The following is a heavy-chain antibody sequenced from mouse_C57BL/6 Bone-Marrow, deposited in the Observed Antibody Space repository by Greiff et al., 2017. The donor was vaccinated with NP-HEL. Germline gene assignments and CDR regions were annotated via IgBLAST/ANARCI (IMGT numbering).Heavy chain of an antibody. CDR3: ARITTVVAKNYYAMDY. CDR1: GFSLTSYG. CDR2: IWSGGST. J-gene: IGHJ4*01. V-gene: IGHV2-2*01. D-gene: IGHD1-1*01. Sequence: VQGVESGPGLVQPSQSLSITCTVSGFSLTSYGVHWVRQSPGKGLEWLGVIWSGGSTDYNAAFISRLSISKDNSKSQVFFKMNSLQADDTAIYYCARITTVVAKNYYAMDYWGQGTSVTVSS.